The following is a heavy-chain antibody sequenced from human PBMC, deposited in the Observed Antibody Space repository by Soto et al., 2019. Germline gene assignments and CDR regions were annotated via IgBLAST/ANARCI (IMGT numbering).Heavy chain of an antibody. J-gene: IGHJ4*02. D-gene: IGHD6-19*01. CDR2: ISWNSGSI. Sequence: GGSVRLSCAASGFTFDDYAMHWVRQAPGKGLEWVSGISWNSGSIGYADSVKGRFTIPRDNAKNSLYLQMNSLRAEDTALYYCAKDLRAVAAYYFDYRGQGTLVTVSS. CDR3: AKDLRAVAAYYFDY. CDR1: GFTFDDYA. V-gene: IGHV3-9*01.